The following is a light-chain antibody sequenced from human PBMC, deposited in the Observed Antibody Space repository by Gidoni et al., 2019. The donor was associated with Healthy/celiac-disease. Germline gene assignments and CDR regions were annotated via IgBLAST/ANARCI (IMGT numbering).Light chain of an antibody. Sequence: EIVLTQSPAPLSFSPGERATLAFSASQSVSRYLAWYQQKPGQTPRLLIYYASNRAPGIPARFSGRGSGTDFTLTISSLEPEDCAVYYCQQRSNWQLTFXGXTKVEIK. V-gene: IGKV3-11*01. CDR2: YAS. CDR3: QQRSNWQLT. CDR1: QSVSRY. J-gene: IGKJ4*01.